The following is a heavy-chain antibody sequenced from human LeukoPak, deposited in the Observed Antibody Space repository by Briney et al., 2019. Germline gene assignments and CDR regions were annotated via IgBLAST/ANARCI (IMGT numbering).Heavy chain of an antibody. CDR3: ARDGGGCNVVVPAPTAFDY. CDR2: NSGCGGSI. Sequence: QAGGSQRLSCAPSGFTFSSYAMGCPRGAPGKGLEGVSDNSGCGGSIYCADPVKGGFTISRDKSKNTLYLQKNRLRAEDAAVYFCARDGGGCNVVVPAPTAFDYWGQGTLVSVSS. J-gene: IGHJ4*02. V-gene: IGHV3-23*01. D-gene: IGHD2-2*01. CDR1: GFTFSSYA.